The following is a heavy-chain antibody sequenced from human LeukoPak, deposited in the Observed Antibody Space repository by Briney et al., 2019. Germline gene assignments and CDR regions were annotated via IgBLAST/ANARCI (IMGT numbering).Heavy chain of an antibody. Sequence: ASVKVSCKASGYTFTGYYMHWVRQAPGQGLEWMGWINPNSGGTNYAQKFQGRVNMNRETSISTAYMELSRLRSDDTAVYYCARVGCSSTSCYRISYYYYYGMDVWGQGTTVTVSS. D-gene: IGHD2-2*01. V-gene: IGHV1-2*02. J-gene: IGHJ6*02. CDR3: ARVGCSSTSCYRISYYYYYGMDV. CDR1: GYTFTGYY. CDR2: INPNSGGT.